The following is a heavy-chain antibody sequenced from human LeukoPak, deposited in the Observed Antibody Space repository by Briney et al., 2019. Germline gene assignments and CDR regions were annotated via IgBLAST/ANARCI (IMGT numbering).Heavy chain of an antibody. J-gene: IGHJ6*03. D-gene: IGHD2-2*01. CDR1: GFTFSDYY. CDR3: AKVVVPAAMTEYYYYYYMDV. CDR2: ISRSCSTI. Sequence: GVSLRLSCAASGFTFSDYYMSWIRQAPGKGLEWVSYISRSCSTIYYADPVKGRSTISRDNAKNSLYLQMNSLRAEDTAVYYCAKVVVPAAMTEYYYYYYMDVWGKGTTVTVSS. V-gene: IGHV3-11*04.